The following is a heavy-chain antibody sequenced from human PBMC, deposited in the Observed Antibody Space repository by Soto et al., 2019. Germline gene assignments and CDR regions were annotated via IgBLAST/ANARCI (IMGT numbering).Heavy chain of an antibody. D-gene: IGHD3-22*01. CDR2: IIPIFGTV. CDR1: GGTFSSYA. CDR3: ARDNGRIHDSSGHKNAFDI. J-gene: IGHJ3*02. Sequence: SVKVSCKASGGTFSSYAISWVRQAPGQGLEWMGGIIPIFGTVNYAQKFQGRVTITADKSTSTAYMELSSLRSEDTAVYYCARDNGRIHDSSGHKNAFDIWGQGTMVTVSS. V-gene: IGHV1-69*06.